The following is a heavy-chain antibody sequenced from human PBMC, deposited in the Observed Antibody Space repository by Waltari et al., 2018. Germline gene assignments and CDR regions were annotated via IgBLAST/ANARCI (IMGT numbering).Heavy chain of an antibody. V-gene: IGHV1-69*02. J-gene: IGHJ5*02. CDR2: IIPILGIA. D-gene: IGHD3-9*01. CDR1: GGTFSSYT. CDR3: ARVRSGYDITNWFDP. Sequence: QVQLVQSGAEVKKPGSSVKVSCKASGGTFSSYTISWVRQAPGQGLEWMGRIIPILGIANDARKFQGRVTSTADKSTSTAYMELSSLRSEDTAVYYCARVRSGYDITNWFDPWGQGTLVTVSS.